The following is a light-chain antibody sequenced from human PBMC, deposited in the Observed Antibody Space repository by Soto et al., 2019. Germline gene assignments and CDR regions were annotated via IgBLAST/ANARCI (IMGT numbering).Light chain of an antibody. CDR1: QTISTW. CDR3: QQYTNTNNPWM. Sequence: DIQVTQSPPTLSESVGDRVTITCRASQTISTWMAWYQQKPGKAPKLLVYDASTLQSGVASRFSGSGSGTEFTLIISGLQPDDSATYYCQQYTNTNNPWMFGQGTKLDIK. CDR2: DAS. J-gene: IGKJ2*01. V-gene: IGKV1-5*01.